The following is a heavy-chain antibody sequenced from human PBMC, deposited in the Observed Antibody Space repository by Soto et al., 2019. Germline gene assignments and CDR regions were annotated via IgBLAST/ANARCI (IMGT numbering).Heavy chain of an antibody. D-gene: IGHD1-7*01. Sequence: PGGSLRLSCAASGFTFSTYAMSWVRQAPEKGLEWVSVITSTGGDTLSADSVKGRFTISRDNSKNTLYLQMNSLRAEDAAIYYCAKASGENYPASQVFRYWRQVSRFTVAS. CDR2: ITSTGGDT. J-gene: IGHJ4*02. V-gene: IGHV3-23*01. CDR1: GFTFSTYA. CDR3: AKASGENYPASQVFRY.